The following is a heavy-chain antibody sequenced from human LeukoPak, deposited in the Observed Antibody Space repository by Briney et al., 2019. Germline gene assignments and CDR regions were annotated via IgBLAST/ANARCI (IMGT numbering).Heavy chain of an antibody. J-gene: IGHJ4*02. V-gene: IGHV3-48*01. CDR3: ARDVWSGYYTWGLFDY. CDR2: ISSSSRTI. Sequence: QPGGSLRLSCAVSGFTFSSYSMNWVRQAPGKGVEWVSYISSSSRTIYYADSVKGRFTISRDNGKNSLYLQMNSLRAEDTAVYYCARDVWSGYYTWGLFDYWGQGTLVTVSS. CDR1: GFTFSSYS. D-gene: IGHD3-3*01.